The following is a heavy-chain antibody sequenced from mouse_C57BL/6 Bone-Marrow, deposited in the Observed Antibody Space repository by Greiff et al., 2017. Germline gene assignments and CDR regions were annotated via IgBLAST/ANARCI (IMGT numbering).Heavy chain of an antibody. CDR2: IDPSDSST. V-gene: IGHV1-69*01. CDR3: ARTLVADYFDY. D-gene: IGHD1-1*01. J-gene: IGHJ2*01. Sequence: QVQLQQPGAELVMPGASVKLSCKASGYTFTSYWLHWVKQRPGQGLEWIGEIDPSDSSTNYNQKFKGKSTLTVDKSSSTAYMQLSSLTSEDSAVYYCARTLVADYFDYWGQGTTLTVSS. CDR1: GYTFTSYW.